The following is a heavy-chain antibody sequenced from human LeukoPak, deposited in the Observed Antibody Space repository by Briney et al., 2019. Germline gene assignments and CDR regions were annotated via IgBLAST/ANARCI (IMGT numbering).Heavy chain of an antibody. Sequence: GGSLRLSCAASGFTFSSYSMNWVRQAPGKGLEWVSSISSSSSYIYYADSVKGRFTISRDNSKNTLYLQMNSLRAEDTAMYYCARDKAILTGYGMDVWGQGTTVTVSS. J-gene: IGHJ6*02. CDR2: ISSSSSYI. CDR3: ARDKAILTGYGMDV. CDR1: GFTFSSYS. D-gene: IGHD3-9*01. V-gene: IGHV3-21*01.